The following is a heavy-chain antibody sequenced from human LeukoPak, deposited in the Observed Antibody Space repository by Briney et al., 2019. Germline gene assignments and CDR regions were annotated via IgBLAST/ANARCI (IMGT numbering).Heavy chain of an antibody. Sequence: SETLSLTCTVSGGSISSYYWSWIRQPPGKGLEWIGYIYYSGSTNYNPSLKSRVTISVDTSKNQFSLKLSSVTAADTAVYYCARVPVDTAMVIPFFDYWGQGTLVTVSS. CDR1: GGSISSYY. J-gene: IGHJ4*02. D-gene: IGHD5-18*01. CDR2: IYYSGST. CDR3: ARVPVDTAMVIPFFDY. V-gene: IGHV4-59*01.